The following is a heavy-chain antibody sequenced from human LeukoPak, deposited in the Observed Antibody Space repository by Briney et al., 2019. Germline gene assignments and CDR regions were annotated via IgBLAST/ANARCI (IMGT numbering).Heavy chain of an antibody. D-gene: IGHD2-15*01. CDR3: ARVRRRAANDY. CDR2: IYYSGNT. J-gene: IGHJ4*02. Sequence: SETLSLTCTVSGVSISSSSDFWGWIRQPPGKRLEWIGTIYYSGNTFYNPSLKSRVTISVDTSKNQFSLSLSSVTAADTAIYYCARVRRRAANDYWGQGTLVTVSS. V-gene: IGHV4-39*07. CDR1: GVSISSSSDF.